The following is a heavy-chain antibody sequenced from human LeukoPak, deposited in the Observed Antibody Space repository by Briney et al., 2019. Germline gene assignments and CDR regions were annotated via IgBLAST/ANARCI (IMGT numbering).Heavy chain of an antibody. CDR3: AREMLTIARLYYYGMDV. CDR1: GYTFTGYY. J-gene: IGHJ6*02. CDR2: INPNSGGT. D-gene: IGHD1-1*01. V-gene: IGHV1-2*02. Sequence: ASVKVSCKASGYTFTGYYMHWVRQAPGQGLEWMGWINPNSGGTNYAQKFQGRVTMTRDTSISTAHMELSRLRSDDTAVYYCAREMLTIARLYYYGMDVWGQGTTVTVSS.